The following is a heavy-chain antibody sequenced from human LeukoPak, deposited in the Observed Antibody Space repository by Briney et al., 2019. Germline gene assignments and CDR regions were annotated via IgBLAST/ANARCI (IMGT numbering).Heavy chain of an antibody. D-gene: IGHD3-10*01. CDR1: GGSISSDGYY. V-gene: IGHV4-61*08. CDR3: ARDYYMLRGLHWFDP. CDR2: IQHSGST. J-gene: IGHJ5*02. Sequence: SETLSLTCTVSGGSISSDGYYWSWIRQPPGKGPEWIGHIQHSGSTHYNSSLKSRVTISVDTSKNQFSLKLSSVTAADTAVYYCARDYYMLRGLHWFDPWGQGTLVTVSS.